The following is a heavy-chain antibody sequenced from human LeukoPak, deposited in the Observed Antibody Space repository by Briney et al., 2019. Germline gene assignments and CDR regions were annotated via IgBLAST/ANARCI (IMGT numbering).Heavy chain of an antibody. CDR1: GYTFTSYG. Sequence: ASVKVSCKASGYTFTSYGISWVRQAPGQGLEWMGWISAYNGNTNYAQKLQGRVTMTTDTSTSTAYMELRSLRSDDTAVYYCARDYDILTGASKLGYWGQGTLVTVSS. J-gene: IGHJ4*02. D-gene: IGHD3-9*01. CDR3: ARDYDILTGASKLGY. V-gene: IGHV1-18*04. CDR2: ISAYNGNT.